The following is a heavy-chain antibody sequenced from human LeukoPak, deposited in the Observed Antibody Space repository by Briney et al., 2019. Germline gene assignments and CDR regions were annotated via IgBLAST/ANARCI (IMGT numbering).Heavy chain of an antibody. Sequence: GGSLRLSCTASGVTFDSYGMSWVRQTPEKGLEWVSSINWNGGSTDYADSVKGRFTISRDNAKNSLYLQMNSLRVEDTALYHCARVTYFYGSSGSDLDAFDIWGQGTTLIVSS. J-gene: IGHJ3*02. CDR2: INWNGGST. CDR3: ARVTYFYGSSGSDLDAFDI. V-gene: IGHV3-20*01. CDR1: GVTFDSYG. D-gene: IGHD3-22*01.